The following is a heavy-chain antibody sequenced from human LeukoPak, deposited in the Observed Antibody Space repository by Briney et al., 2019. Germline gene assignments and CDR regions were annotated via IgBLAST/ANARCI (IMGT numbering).Heavy chain of an antibody. CDR2: IIPIFGTA. CDR3: ATEYSSSSGAFDI. J-gene: IGHJ3*02. D-gene: IGHD6-6*01. Sequence: SVKVSCKASGGTFSSYTISWVRQAPGQGLEWMGGIIPIFGTANYAQKFQGRVTITTDESTSTAYMELSSLRSEDTAVYYCATEYSSSSGAFDIWGQGTMVTVSS. V-gene: IGHV1-69*05. CDR1: GGTFSSYT.